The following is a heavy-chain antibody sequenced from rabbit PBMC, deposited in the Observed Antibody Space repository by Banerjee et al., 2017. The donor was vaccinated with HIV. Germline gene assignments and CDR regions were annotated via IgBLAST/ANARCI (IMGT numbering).Heavy chain of an antibody. Sequence: QEQMKETGGGLVQPGGSLILTCKASGFDFSGYYMRWDRQAPGKGLEWIGYIDPIFGGTYYASWAKGPFTISKTSSTTVTLQLTSLTAADTASYFCARDLAGVIGWNFNLWGPGTLVTVS. D-gene: IGHD4-1*01. V-gene: IGHV1S45*01. CDR1: GFDFSGYY. J-gene: IGHJ4*01. CDR3: ARDLAGVIGWNFNL. CDR2: IDPIFGGT.